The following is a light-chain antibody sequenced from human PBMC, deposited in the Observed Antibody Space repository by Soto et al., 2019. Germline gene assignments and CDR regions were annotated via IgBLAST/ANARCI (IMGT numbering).Light chain of an antibody. CDR2: GAS. CDR1: QSVSTN. V-gene: IGKV3-15*01. CDR3: QKYYNWPRT. J-gene: IGKJ1*01. Sequence: EKVMTPSPAPLSVSPGERVTLSCRARQSVSTNSAWYQQKPGQAPRLLIYGASTRATGIPDRFSGSGAGTEVTLSISSLQSEDAAVYYGQKYYNWPRTFGQGTKVDI.